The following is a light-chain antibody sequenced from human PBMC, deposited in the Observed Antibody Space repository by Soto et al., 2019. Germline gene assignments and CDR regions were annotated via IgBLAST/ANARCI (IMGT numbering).Light chain of an antibody. CDR2: DAS. J-gene: IGKJ4*01. CDR3: QHRRHWPLT. Sequence: EIVLTQSPGTLSLSPGETATLSCRASQSVNNFVDWYQQKPGQAPRLLIYDASTRATGVPGRISGSGSGTDFTLTISSLEPEDFAVYYCQHRRHWPLTFGGGTKVEIK. V-gene: IGKV3-11*01. CDR1: QSVNNF.